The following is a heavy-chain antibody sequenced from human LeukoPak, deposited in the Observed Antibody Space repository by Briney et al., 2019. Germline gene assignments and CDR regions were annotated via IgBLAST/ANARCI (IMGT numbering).Heavy chain of an antibody. CDR2: IDWDDDK. J-gene: IGHJ3*02. Sequence: SGPTLVNPTQTLTLTCTFSGFSLSTSGMCVSWIRQPPGKALEWLARIDWDDDKYYSTPLKTRLTISKDTSKNQVVLTMTNMDPVDTATYYCARIRSGGARWGAFDIWGQGTMVTVSS. CDR1: GFSLSTSGMC. CDR3: ARIRSGGARWGAFDI. V-gene: IGHV2-70*11. D-gene: IGHD1-26*01.